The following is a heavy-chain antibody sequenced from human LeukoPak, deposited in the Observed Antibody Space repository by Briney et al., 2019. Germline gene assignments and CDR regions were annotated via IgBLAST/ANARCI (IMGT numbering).Heavy chain of an antibody. J-gene: IGHJ4*02. CDR3: ARLGYCSSASCGPLDY. V-gene: IGHV4-39*02. CDR1: GGSISSSGYY. D-gene: IGHD2-2*01. Sequence: SETLSLTCTVSGGSISSSGYYWGWICQPPGKGLEWIGNIYYSGSTYYNPSLKSRVTISVDTSKNHFSLKLNSVTAADTALYYCARLGYCSSASCGPLDYWGQGTLVTVSS. CDR2: IYYSGST.